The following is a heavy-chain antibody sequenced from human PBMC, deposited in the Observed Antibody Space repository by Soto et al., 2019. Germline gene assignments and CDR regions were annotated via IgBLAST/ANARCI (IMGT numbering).Heavy chain of an antibody. Sequence: QVQLQESGPGLVKPSETLSLTCTVSGGSISNHYWSWIRQPPGKGLEWIGYIYYNGNTNYNPPLTSRVTMSVDTSKNQTSLKLSSVTAADTAVYYCTRANWYSEYWGQGTLVTVSS. CDR1: GGSISNHY. J-gene: IGHJ4*02. D-gene: IGHD7-27*01. V-gene: IGHV4-59*11. CDR3: TRANWYSEY. CDR2: IYYNGNT.